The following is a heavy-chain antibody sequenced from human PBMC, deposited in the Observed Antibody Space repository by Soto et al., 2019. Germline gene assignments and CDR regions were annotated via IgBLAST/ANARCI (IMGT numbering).Heavy chain of an antibody. CDR2: MSASGGTI. V-gene: IGHV3-48*03. CDR3: TKENFSMDSGYAAFDI. CDR1: GFTFSSYE. D-gene: IGHD5-12*01. J-gene: IGHJ3*02. Sequence: EVQLVESGGGLVQPGGSLRLSCAASGFTFSSYEMDWVRQAPGKGLEWVAYMSASGGTIFYADSVRGRFTISRDNADKNLYLQMNSLRDEDTAIYYCTKENFSMDSGYAAFDIWGRGTMVTVSS.